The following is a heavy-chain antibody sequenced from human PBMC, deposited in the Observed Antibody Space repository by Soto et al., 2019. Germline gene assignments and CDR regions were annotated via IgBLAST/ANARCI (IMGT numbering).Heavy chain of an antibody. CDR3: ARRGRITIFGVFISNLDYYYGMDV. CDR1: GGSISSSSYY. Sequence: SETLSLTCTVSGGSISSSSYYWGWIRQPPGKGLEWIGSFYYSGSTYYNPSLKSRVTISVDTSKNQFSLKLSSVTAADTAVYYCARRGRITIFGVFISNLDYYYGMDVWGQGTTVTVSS. V-gene: IGHV4-39*01. CDR2: FYYSGST. J-gene: IGHJ6*02. D-gene: IGHD3-3*01.